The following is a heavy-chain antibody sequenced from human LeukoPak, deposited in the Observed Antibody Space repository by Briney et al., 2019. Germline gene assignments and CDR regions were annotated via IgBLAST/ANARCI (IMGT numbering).Heavy chain of an antibody. CDR2: ISGSGGST. CDR1: GGSISSGGYY. Sequence: QTSETLSLTCTVSGGSISSGGYYWSWIRQHPGKGLEWVSAISGSGGSTYYADSVKGRFTISRDNPRSTLYLQMSSLRAEDTAVYYCARKLSGYAPFDCWGQGTLVTVSS. D-gene: IGHD5-12*01. CDR3: ARKLSGYAPFDC. V-gene: IGHV3-23*01. J-gene: IGHJ4*02.